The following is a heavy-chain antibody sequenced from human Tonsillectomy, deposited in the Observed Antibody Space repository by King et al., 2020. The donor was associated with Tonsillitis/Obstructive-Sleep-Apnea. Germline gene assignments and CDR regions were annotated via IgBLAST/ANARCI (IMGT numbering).Heavy chain of an antibody. V-gene: IGHV3-23*04. CDR3: AKNYYDSSSPRYFYYYMDV. J-gene: IGHJ6*03. CDR2: ISSSGGST. CDR1: GFTFNTYA. Sequence: VQLVESGGGLVQPGGSLRLSCAASGFTFNTYAMSWVRQAPGKGLEWVSAISSSGGSTYYADSVKGRFTISRDNSKNTLYLQMNSLRAEDTAVYYCAKNYYDSSSPRYFYYYMDVWGRGTTVTVSS. D-gene: IGHD3-22*01.